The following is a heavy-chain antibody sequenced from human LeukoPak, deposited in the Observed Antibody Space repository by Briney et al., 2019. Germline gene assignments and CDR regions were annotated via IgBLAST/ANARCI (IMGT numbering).Heavy chain of an antibody. V-gene: IGHV4-34*01. D-gene: IGHD6-13*01. J-gene: IGHJ6*03. Sequence: PSETLSLTCAVYGGSFSGYYWSWIRQPPGKGLEWIGEINHSGSTNYNPSLKSRVTISVDTSKNQFSLKLSSVTAADTAVYYCARVAVTPLTRNWVMQQLVPETYYYYYYMDVWGKGTTVTVSS. CDR3: ARVAVTPLTRNWVMQQLVPETYYYYYYMDV. CDR2: INHSGST. CDR1: GGSFSGYY.